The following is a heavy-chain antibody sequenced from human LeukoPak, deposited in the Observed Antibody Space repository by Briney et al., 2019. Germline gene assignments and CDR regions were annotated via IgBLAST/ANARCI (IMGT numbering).Heavy chain of an antibody. Sequence: SETLSLTCTVSGGSISSSSYYWGWIRQPPGTGLEWIGSIYYSGSTYYNPSLKSRVTISVDTSKNQFSLKLSSVTAADTAVYYCARLTAVAGKIGAFDIWGQGTMVTVSS. CDR3: ARLTAVAGKIGAFDI. V-gene: IGHV4-39*01. CDR2: IYYSGST. J-gene: IGHJ3*02. CDR1: GGSISSSSYY. D-gene: IGHD6-19*01.